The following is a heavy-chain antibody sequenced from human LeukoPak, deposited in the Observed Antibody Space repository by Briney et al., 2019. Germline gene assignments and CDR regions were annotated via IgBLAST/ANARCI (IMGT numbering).Heavy chain of an antibody. V-gene: IGHV3-30*03. D-gene: IGHD3-22*01. CDR1: GFTFSSYG. CDR2: ISYDGSNK. Sequence: GGSLRLSCAASGFTFSSYGMLWVRQAPGKGLEWVAVISYDGSNKYYADSVKGRFTISRDNAKNSLYLQMNSLRAEDTAVYYCARRYYYDSSGYLSFDYWGQGTLVTVSS. CDR3: ARRYYYDSSGYLSFDY. J-gene: IGHJ4*02.